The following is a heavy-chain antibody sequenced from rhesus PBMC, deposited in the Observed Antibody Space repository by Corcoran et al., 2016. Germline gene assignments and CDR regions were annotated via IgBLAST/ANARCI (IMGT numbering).Heavy chain of an antibody. J-gene: IGHJ4*01. CDR2: IYVSTTTT. CDR3: ARGGMDY. D-gene: IGHD1-32*01. CDR1: GGSISDNYR. Sequence: QVQLQESGPGVVKPSETLSLTCAVSGGSISDNYRWSWIRQPPRKGLEWIGYIYVSTTTTNHNPSLKSRVTISKDTSKNQFSLKLRSVTAADTAVYYCARGGMDYWGQGVLVTVSS. V-gene: IGHV4S10*01.